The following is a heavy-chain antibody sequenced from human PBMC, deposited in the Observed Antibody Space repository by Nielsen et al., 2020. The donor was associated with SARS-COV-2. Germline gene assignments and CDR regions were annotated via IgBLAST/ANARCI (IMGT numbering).Heavy chain of an antibody. CDR2: IYYSGST. V-gene: IGHV4-61*01. CDR1: GGSVSSGSYY. D-gene: IGHD5-18*01. Sequence: LSLTCTVSGGSVSSGSYYWSWIRQPPGKGLEWIGYIYYSGSTNYNPSLKSRVTISVDTSKNQFSLKLSSVTAADTAVYYCAREDVDTAMVLSWGQGTLVTVSS. CDR3: AREDVDTAMVLS. J-gene: IGHJ5*02.